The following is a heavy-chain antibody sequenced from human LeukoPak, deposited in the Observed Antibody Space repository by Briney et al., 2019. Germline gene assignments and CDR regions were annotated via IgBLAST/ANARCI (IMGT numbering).Heavy chain of an antibody. D-gene: IGHD2-21*02. CDR3: AKTASNYLDY. CDR2: IYYSGST. CDR1: GGSISSYY. Sequence: PSETLSLTCTASGGSISSYYWSWIRQPPGKGLEWIGYIYYSGSTNYNPSLKSRVTISVDTSKNQFSLKLSSVTAADTAVYYCAKTASNYLDYWGQGTLVTVSS. J-gene: IGHJ4*02. V-gene: IGHV4-59*01.